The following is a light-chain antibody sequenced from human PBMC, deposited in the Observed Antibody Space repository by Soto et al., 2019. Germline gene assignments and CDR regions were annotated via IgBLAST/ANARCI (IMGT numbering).Light chain of an antibody. CDR3: QQYHNWWT. CDR1: QSISTN. V-gene: IGKV3-15*01. J-gene: IGKJ1*01. CDR2: GAS. Sequence: ETVMTQSPATLSVSPGDGATLSCRASQSISTNLAWYQQKPGQAPRLLIYGASTRAAGIPARFRGSRSGTEFTLTISSLQSEDFAVYYCQQYHNWWTFGQGTKVDI.